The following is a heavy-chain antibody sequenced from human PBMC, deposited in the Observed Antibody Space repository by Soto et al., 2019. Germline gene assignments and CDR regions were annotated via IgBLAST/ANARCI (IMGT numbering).Heavy chain of an antibody. Sequence: QVQLQESGPGLVKPSETLSLTRTVSGGSISSYYWSWIRQPPGKGLEWIGYIYYSGSTNYNPSLKSTVNISVDPSKNQCALKLSSVTAAGTAVYYCARRYGDAFDIWGQRTMVTVSS. J-gene: IGHJ3*02. CDR2: IYYSGST. CDR1: GGSISSYY. CDR3: ARRYGDAFDI. D-gene: IGHD4-17*01. V-gene: IGHV4-59*08.